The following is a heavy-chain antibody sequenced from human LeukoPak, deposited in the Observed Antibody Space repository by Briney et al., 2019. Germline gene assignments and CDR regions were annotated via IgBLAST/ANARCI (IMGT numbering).Heavy chain of an antibody. Sequence: LETLSLTYAVYGGSFSGYYWSWIRQPPGKGLEWIGEINHSGSTNYNPSLKSRVTISVDTSKNQFSLKLSSVTAADTAVYYCARHPSAMMAFGLDYWGQGTLVTVSS. V-gene: IGHV4-34*01. J-gene: IGHJ4*02. CDR1: GGSFSGYY. D-gene: IGHD3-10*01. CDR2: INHSGST. CDR3: ARHPSAMMAFGLDY.